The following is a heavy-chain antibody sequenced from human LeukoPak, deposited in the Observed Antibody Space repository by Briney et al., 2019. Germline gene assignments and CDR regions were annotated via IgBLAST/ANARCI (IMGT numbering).Heavy chain of an antibody. CDR2: IYHSGST. Sequence: SETLSLTCTVSGGSISSGGYYWSWIRQPPGKGLEWIGYIYHSGSTYYNPSLKSRVTISVDRSKNQFSLKLSSVTAADTAVYYCASTGELGYYYHYMDVWGKGTTVTVSS. CDR3: ASTGELGYYYHYMDV. CDR1: GGSISSGGYY. V-gene: IGHV4-30-2*01. D-gene: IGHD1-26*01. J-gene: IGHJ6*03.